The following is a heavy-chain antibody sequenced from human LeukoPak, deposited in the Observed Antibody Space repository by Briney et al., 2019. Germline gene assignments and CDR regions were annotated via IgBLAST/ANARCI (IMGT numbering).Heavy chain of an antibody. Sequence: GGSLRLSCAASEFTFSTYWMSWVRQAPGKGLEWVANIKQDGSEKYYVDSVKGRFTISRDNAKNSLYLQIYSLRADDTAVYYCARKIGVSYAFDIWGQGTLVAVSS. J-gene: IGHJ3*02. V-gene: IGHV3-7*01. D-gene: IGHD3-22*01. CDR2: IKQDGSEK. CDR3: ARKIGVSYAFDI. CDR1: EFTFSTYW.